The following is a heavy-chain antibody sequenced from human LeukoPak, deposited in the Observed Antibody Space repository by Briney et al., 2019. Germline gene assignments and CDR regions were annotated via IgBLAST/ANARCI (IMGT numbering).Heavy chain of an antibody. CDR1: GGSISRGDYY. CDR3: ARSQYQLVDY. CDR2: IYYSGST. J-gene: IGHJ4*02. Sequence: KASETLSLTCTVSGGSISRGDYYWSWIRQPPAKGLEWIGYIYYSGSTCYNPSLKSRVNISVDTSKNQFSLKLSSVTAADTAVYYCARSQYQLVDYWGQGTLVTVSS. V-gene: IGHV4-30-4*08. D-gene: IGHD2-2*01.